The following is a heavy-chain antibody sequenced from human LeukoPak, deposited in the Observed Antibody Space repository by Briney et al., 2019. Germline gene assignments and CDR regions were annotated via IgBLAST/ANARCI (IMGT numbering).Heavy chain of an antibody. Sequence: ASVKVSCKASGYTFTGYYMHWVRQAPGQGLEWMGWINPNSGGTNYAQKFQGRVTMTRDTSISTAYMELSRLRYDDTAVYYGARDPIHGAVWGKATTVTVSS. CDR2: INPNSGGT. CDR3: ARDPIHGAV. D-gene: IGHD1-26*01. CDR1: GYTFTGYY. J-gene: IGHJ6*04. V-gene: IGHV1-2*02.